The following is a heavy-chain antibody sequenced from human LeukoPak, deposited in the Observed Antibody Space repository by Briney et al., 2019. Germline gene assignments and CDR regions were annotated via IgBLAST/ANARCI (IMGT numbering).Heavy chain of an antibody. CDR3: ARGSGSYLHHCYCYMDV. D-gene: IGHD3-10*01. V-gene: IGHV3-20*04. CDR1: GFTFDDYG. CDR2: INWNGGST. Sequence: PGGSLRLSCAASGFTFDDYGMSWVRQAPGKGLEWVSGINWNGGSTGYADSVKGRFTISRDNAKNSLYLQMNSLRAEDTALYYCARGSGSYLHHCYCYMDVWGKGTTVTVSS. J-gene: IGHJ6*03.